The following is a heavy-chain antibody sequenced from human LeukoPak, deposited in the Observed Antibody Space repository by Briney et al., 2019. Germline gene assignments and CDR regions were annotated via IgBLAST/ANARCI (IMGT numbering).Heavy chain of an antibody. V-gene: IGHV4-59*08. J-gene: IGHJ4*02. Sequence: SETLSLTCSVSGGSISTYYWSWIRQPPGKVLEWIGYIDYSGSTNYNPSLKSRVTMSLDASKNQFSLKLNSVTAADTAVYYCARQDSFGGPIGHWGQGILVTVSS. CDR3: ARQDSFGGPIGH. CDR1: GGSISTYY. D-gene: IGHD4-23*01. CDR2: IDYSGST.